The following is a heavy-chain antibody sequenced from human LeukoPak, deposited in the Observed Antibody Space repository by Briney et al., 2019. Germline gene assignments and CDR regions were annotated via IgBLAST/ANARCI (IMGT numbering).Heavy chain of an antibody. D-gene: IGHD6-6*01. CDR1: GFTFGDYA. CDR3: ARSSYSSSSSV. J-gene: IGHJ3*01. Sequence: GSLSLSCTTSGFTFGDYAMSWFRQAPGKGLEWVAGINSDGSEGYYADVVKGRFTISRDNAKNSLYLQINSLRAEDTAVYYCARSSYSSSSSVWGQGTMVTVSS. V-gene: IGHV3-7*03. CDR2: INSDGSEG.